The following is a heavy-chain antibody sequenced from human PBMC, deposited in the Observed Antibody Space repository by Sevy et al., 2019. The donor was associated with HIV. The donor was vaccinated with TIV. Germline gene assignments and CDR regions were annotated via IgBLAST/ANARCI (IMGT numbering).Heavy chain of an antibody. Sequence: GGSLRLSCAASGFTFSSYAMHWVRQAPGKGLEWVAVISYDGSNKYYADSVKGRFTISRDNSKSTLYLQMNSLRAEDTAVYYCARDRPSGYSSGWYGDAFDIWGQGTMVTVSS. D-gene: IGHD6-19*01. CDR1: GFTFSSYA. CDR2: ISYDGSNK. J-gene: IGHJ3*02. V-gene: IGHV3-30-3*01. CDR3: ARDRPSGYSSGWYGDAFDI.